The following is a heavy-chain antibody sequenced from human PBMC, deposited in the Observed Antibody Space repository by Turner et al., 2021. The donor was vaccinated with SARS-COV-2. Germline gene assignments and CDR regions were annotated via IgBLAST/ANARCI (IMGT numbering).Heavy chain of an antibody. Sequence: EVQLVESGGGLVQPGRSLRLSCVASGFTFEAYVMNWVGQAPGKGLEWVSGISSNSHDIGYADSVKGRFTISRDDAKNSLYLEMNSLRTEDTALYYCAKDRRGYAGMDVWGQGTTVTVYS. CDR2: ISSNSHDI. CDR1: GFTFEAYV. J-gene: IGHJ6*02. CDR3: AKDRRGYAGMDV. D-gene: IGHD2-8*01. V-gene: IGHV3-9*01.